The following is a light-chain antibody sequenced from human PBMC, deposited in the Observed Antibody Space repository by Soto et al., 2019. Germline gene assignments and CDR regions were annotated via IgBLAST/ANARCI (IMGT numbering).Light chain of an antibody. CDR1: QSVTSN. J-gene: IGKJ5*01. Sequence: EIVLTQSPATLSVSPGDIATLSCMASQSVTSNLAWYQQKPGQAPRLLIYGASTRATGIPARFSGSGSGTEFTLTISSLQSEDFAVYFCQQYNNWPPITFGQGTRLEIK. CDR2: GAS. V-gene: IGKV3-15*01. CDR3: QQYNNWPPIT.